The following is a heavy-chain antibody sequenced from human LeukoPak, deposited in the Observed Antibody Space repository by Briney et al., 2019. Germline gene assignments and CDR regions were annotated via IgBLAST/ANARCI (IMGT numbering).Heavy chain of an antibody. CDR2: IYYSGST. CDR1: RGSLSSYY. D-gene: IGHD3-22*01. CDR3: ARDIGTPYYYDSSGYYSGWFDP. J-gene: IGHJ5*02. Sequence: SETLSLTSTVSRGSLSSYYWSWIPQPPGKGLEWIGYIYYSGSTNYNPTLKSRVTMSVDTSKKQFSLKLRSVTAADTAVYYCARDIGTPYYYDSSGYYSGWFDPWGQGTLVTVSS. V-gene: IGHV4-59*01.